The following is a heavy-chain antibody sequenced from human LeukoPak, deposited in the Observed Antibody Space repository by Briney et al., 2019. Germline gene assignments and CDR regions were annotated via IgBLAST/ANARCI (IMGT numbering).Heavy chain of an antibody. V-gene: IGHV4-59*08. CDR3: ARQGGYSSSWYHFDY. Sequence: KPSETLSLTCTVSGGSISSYYWSWIRQPPGKGLEWLGYIYYSGSTNYNPSLKSRVTISVDTSKNQFSLKLSSVTAADTAVYYCARQGGYSSSWYHFDYWGQGTLVTVSS. CDR1: GGSISSYY. CDR2: IYYSGST. J-gene: IGHJ4*02. D-gene: IGHD6-13*01.